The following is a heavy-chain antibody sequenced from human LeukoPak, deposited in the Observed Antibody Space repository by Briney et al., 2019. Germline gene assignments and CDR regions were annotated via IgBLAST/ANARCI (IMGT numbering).Heavy chain of an antibody. CDR1: GGSISSSNW. Sequence: PSETLSLTCAVSGGSISSSNWWSWVRQPPGKGLEWIGEIYHSGSTNYNPSLKSRVTISVDKSKNQFSLKLSSVTAADTAVYYCAGGGTRELRYFDWPPLENAFDIWGQGTMVTVSS. CDR3: AGGGTRELRYFDWPPLENAFDI. V-gene: IGHV4-4*02. J-gene: IGHJ3*02. D-gene: IGHD3-9*01. CDR2: IYHSGST.